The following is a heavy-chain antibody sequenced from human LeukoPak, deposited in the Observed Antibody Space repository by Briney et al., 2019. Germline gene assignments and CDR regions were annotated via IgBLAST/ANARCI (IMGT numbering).Heavy chain of an antibody. J-gene: IGHJ4*02. Sequence: PSETLSLTCTVSGGSISSYYWSWIRQPPGKGLEWIGYIYYSGSTYYNPSLKSRVTISVDTSKNQFSLKLSSVTAADTAVYYCATPGQLEGGYWGQGTLVTVSS. CDR2: IYYSGST. CDR1: GGSISSYY. D-gene: IGHD6-13*01. V-gene: IGHV4-59*04. CDR3: ATPGQLEGGY.